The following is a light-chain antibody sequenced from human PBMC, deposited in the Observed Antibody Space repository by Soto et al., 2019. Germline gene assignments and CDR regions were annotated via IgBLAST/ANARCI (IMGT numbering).Light chain of an antibody. J-gene: IGLJ2*01. CDR1: SSDVGGYNY. CDR3: SSYVGGDNLV. Sequence: QSALTQPPSASGSPGQSVTLSCTGTSSDVGGYNYVSWYQQHPGKAPKLMIYDVTTRPSGVPDRFSASKSGNTASLTVSGLQVEDEADYYCSSYVGGDNLVFGGGTKLTVL. V-gene: IGLV2-8*01. CDR2: DVT.